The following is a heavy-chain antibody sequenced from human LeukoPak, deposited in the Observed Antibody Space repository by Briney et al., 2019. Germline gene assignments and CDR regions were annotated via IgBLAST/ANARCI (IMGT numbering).Heavy chain of an antibody. J-gene: IGHJ4*02. CDR2: ISGSGGST. V-gene: IGHV3-23*01. CDR3: AKDLIWFGELLGLGPDH. D-gene: IGHD3-10*01. CDR1: GFTFSSYA. Sequence: GGSLRLSCAASGFTFSSYAMSWVRQAPGKGLEWVSAISGSGGSTYYADSVKGRFTISRDNSKNTLYLQMNSLRAEDTAVYYCAKDLIWFGELLGLGPDHWGQGTLVTVSS.